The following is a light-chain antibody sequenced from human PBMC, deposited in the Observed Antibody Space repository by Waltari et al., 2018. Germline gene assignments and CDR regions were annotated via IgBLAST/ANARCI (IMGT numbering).Light chain of an antibody. Sequence: DIVLTQSPATLTLSPGERATLSCRASQSVSTSLAWYQQKPGQAPRLPIYDASNRATGIPARFTGSGSGTDFTLTISSLEPEDFGVYYCQQRSTWPLITFGQGTRLEIK. CDR2: DAS. CDR3: QQRSTWPLIT. J-gene: IGKJ5*01. V-gene: IGKV3-11*01. CDR1: QSVSTS.